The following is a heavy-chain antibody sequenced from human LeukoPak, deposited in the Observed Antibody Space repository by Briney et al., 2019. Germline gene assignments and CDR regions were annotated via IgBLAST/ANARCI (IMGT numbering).Heavy chain of an antibody. V-gene: IGHV1-8*03. D-gene: IGHD4-17*01. CDR1: GYTFTSYD. Sequence: PEASVKVSCKASGYTFTSYDINWVRQATGQGLEWMGWMNPNSGNTGYAQKFQGRVTITRNTSISTAYMELSSLRSEDTAVYYCARGCRYGDYDLSCYYYYMDVWGKGTTVTVSS. CDR3: ARGCRYGDYDLSCYYYYMDV. J-gene: IGHJ6*03. CDR2: MNPNSGNT.